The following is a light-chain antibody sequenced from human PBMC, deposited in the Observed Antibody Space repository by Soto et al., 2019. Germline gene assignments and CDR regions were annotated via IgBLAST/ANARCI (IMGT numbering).Light chain of an antibody. CDR3: QQGYNTFWT. CDR2: AAT. CDR1: QRIGTS. Sequence: DIQMTQSPSSLSAFAGDRVTVTCRASQRIGTSLHWYQQKAGKAPKVLISAATKLQSGVPPRFSGSGSGTEFTLTISSMLPEDSATFYCQQGYNTFWTFGRGTKVELK. V-gene: IGKV1-39*01. J-gene: IGKJ1*01.